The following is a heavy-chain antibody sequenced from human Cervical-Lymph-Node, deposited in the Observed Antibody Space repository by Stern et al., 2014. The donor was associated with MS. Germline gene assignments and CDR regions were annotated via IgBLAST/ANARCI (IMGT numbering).Heavy chain of an antibody. CDR2: INPGDSDT. J-gene: IGHJ5*02. D-gene: IGHD2-2*01. V-gene: IGHV5-51*01. CDR3: ARRHCSSRRCGWFDH. CDR1: GYSFTSYW. Sequence: VQLVQSGAEVKKPGESLKISCKGSGYSFTSYWIGWVRQLPGKGLEWMGIINPGDSDTRYSPSFQGQVTISADKSISTAYLQWSSLKASDTAMYYCARRHCSSRRCGWFDHWGQGTLVTVSS.